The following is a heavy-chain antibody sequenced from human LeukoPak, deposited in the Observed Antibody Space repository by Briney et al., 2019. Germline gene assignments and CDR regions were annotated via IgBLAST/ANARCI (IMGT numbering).Heavy chain of an antibody. CDR2: ISYDGSNK. V-gene: IGHV3-30-3*01. Sequence: GGSLRLSCAASGFTFSSYALHWVRQAPGKGLEWMAVISYDGSNKYYADSVKGRFTISRDNSKNTLYLQMNSLRAEDTALYYCATDPYSVYYFDYWGQGTLVTVSS. CDR3: ATDPYSVYYFDY. CDR1: GFTFSSYA. D-gene: IGHD2-15*01. J-gene: IGHJ4*02.